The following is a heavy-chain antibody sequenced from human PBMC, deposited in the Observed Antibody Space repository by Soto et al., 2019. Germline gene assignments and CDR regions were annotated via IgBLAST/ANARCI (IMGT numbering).Heavy chain of an antibody. V-gene: IGHV3-9*03. Sequence: GGSLRLSCVASGFTFDDYAMHWVRQAPGKGLEWVSGIWWKSGGKDYADSVKGRFTISRDNAKNTLYLQMNSLRVEDMAVYYCARDYSYGYRAPDYWGQGTLVTVSS. J-gene: IGHJ4*02. CDR3: ARDYSYGYRAPDY. CDR1: GFTFDDYA. CDR2: IWWKSGGK. D-gene: IGHD3-16*01.